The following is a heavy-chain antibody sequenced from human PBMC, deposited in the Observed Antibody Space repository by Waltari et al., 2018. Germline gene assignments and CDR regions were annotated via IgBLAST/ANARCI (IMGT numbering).Heavy chain of an antibody. CDR2: IKQDGSDK. Sequence: EVQLVESEGGLVHPGGSLRLSCAASGFSFSSYWMSWVRQAPGKGLEWVASIKQDGSDKHYMDSVRGRFTISRDNAKKSLYLEMNRLIDDDTAVYYCASVRSGWDFWGQGTLVTVSS. V-gene: IGHV3-7*02. CDR1: GFSFSSYW. J-gene: IGHJ4*02. D-gene: IGHD6-19*01. CDR3: ASVRSGWDF.